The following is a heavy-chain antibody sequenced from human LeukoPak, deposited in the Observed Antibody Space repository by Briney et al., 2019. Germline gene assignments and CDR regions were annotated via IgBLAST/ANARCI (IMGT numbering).Heavy chain of an antibody. CDR2: IHHSGNT. Sequence: PSQTLSLTCAVSGGSISSGGYSWSWIRQPPGKGLEWIGYIHHSGNTYYNPSLKSRVTISVDRSKNQFSLRLSSVTAADTAVYYCARDTPERYSGSYFDCWGQGTLVTVSS. CDR1: GGSISSGGYS. CDR3: ARDTPERYSGSYFDC. J-gene: IGHJ4*02. D-gene: IGHD1-26*01. V-gene: IGHV4-30-2*01.